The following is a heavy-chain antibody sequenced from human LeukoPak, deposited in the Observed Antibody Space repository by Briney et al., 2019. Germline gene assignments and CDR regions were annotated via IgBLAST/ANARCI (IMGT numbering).Heavy chain of an antibody. CDR3: AKDTVAGTFDY. V-gene: IGHV3-23*01. CDR2: ISGSGGST. Sequence: PGGSLRPSCAASGFTFSSISMSWVRPPPGKGLEWVSAISGSGGSTYYADSVKGRFAISRDNSKNTLYLQMNSLRAEDTAVYYCAKDTVAGTFDYWGQGTLVTVSS. J-gene: IGHJ4*02. D-gene: IGHD6-19*01. CDR1: GFTFSSIS.